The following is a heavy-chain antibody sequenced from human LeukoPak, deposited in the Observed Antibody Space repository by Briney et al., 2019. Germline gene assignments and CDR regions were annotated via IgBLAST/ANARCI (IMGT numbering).Heavy chain of an antibody. CDR1: GFTFSSYG. Sequence: GGSLRLSCAASGFTFSSYGMSWVRQAPGKGLEWVSAISGSGGSTYYVDSVKGRFTISRDNSKNTLYLQMNSLRAEDTALYYCAREKFYDSSGNFDYWGQGTLVTVSS. D-gene: IGHD3-22*01. CDR3: AREKFYDSSGNFDY. J-gene: IGHJ4*02. V-gene: IGHV3-23*01. CDR2: ISGSGGST.